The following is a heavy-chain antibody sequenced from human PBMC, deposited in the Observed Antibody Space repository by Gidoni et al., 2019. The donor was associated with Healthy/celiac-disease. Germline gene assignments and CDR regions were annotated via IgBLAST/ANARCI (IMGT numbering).Heavy chain of an antibody. V-gene: IGHV3-33*01. J-gene: IGHJ4*02. D-gene: IGHD4-17*01. CDR3: AREPYGDYDLFDY. CDR2: RWYDGSNK. CDR1: GFTFSSYG. Sequence: QVQLVESGGGVVQPGRSLRLSCAASGFTFSSYGMHWVRQAPGKGLEWVEVRWYDGSNKYYADSVKGRFTISRDNSKNTLYLQMNSLRAEDMAVYYCAREPYGDYDLFDYWGQGTLVTVSS.